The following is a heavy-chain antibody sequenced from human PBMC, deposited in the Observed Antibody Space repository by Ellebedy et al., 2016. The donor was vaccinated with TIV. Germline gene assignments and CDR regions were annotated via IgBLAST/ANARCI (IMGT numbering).Heavy chain of an antibody. D-gene: IGHD3-3*01. V-gene: IGHV4-59*01. CDR3: ATAGGIWRGVLHYFDY. CDR1: AGSISNYY. Sequence: GSLRLXCYVSAGSISNYYWAWIRQSPGKGLEWIGYVYYRGNTKYNPSLESRATVSVETSNRQFSLKLTSVTAADTAVYYCATAGGIWRGVLHYFDYWGQGTLVTVSS. J-gene: IGHJ4*02. CDR2: VYYRGNT.